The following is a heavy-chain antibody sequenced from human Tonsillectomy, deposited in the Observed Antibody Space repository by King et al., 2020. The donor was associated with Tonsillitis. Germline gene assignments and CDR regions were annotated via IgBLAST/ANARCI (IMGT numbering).Heavy chain of an antibody. J-gene: IGHJ6*02. Sequence: QLVQSGGGVVQPGRSLRLSCAASGFIFRSYGMHWVRQAPGKGLEWVAVISYDGSNKYHADFVKGRFTISRDNSKNTLYLQMNSLRAEDTAVYYCANGPTVGYAPDDDYYYYGMDVWGQGTTVTVSS. V-gene: IGHV3-30*18. CDR1: GFIFRSYG. D-gene: IGHD5-12*01. CDR2: ISYDGSNK. CDR3: ANGPTVGYAPDDDYYYYGMDV.